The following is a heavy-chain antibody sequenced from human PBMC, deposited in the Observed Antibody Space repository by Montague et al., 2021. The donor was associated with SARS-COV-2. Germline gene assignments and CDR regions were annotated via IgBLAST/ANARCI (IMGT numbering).Heavy chain of an antibody. CDR2: ISYDGSNQ. Sequence: SLRLSCAASGFTVSSYALHWVRQAPGKGLEWVAVISYDGSNQYYLYSXXVLFPISRDNSKNTLYLQMNSLRAEDTAVYYCARDPDGYNEDGAFDIWGQGTMVTVSS. D-gene: IGHD5-24*01. J-gene: IGHJ3*02. CDR1: GFTVSSYA. V-gene: IGHV3-30*04. CDR3: ARDPDGYNEDGAFDI.